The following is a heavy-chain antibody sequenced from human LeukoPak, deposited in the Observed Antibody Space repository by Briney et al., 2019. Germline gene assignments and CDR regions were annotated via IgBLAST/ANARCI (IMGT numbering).Heavy chain of an antibody. D-gene: IGHD6-19*01. J-gene: IGHJ4*02. CDR2: ISGSGGST. CDR1: GFTFSSYA. V-gene: IGHV3-23*01. CDR3: ARDTSGWSDYFDY. Sequence: GGSLRLSCAASGFTFSSYAMSWVRQAPGKGLEWVSAISGSGGSTYYADSVKGRFTISRDNAKNSLYLQMNSLRAEDTAVYYCARDTSGWSDYFDYWGQGTLVTVSS.